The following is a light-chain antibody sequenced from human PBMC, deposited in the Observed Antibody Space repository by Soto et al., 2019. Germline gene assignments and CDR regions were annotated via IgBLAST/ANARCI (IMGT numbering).Light chain of an antibody. J-gene: IGLJ2*01. CDR1: SSDVGGYNY. Sequence: QSALTQPRSVSGSPGQSVTISCTGTSSDVGGYNYVSWYQQHPGKAPKLMIYDVSKRPSGVPDRFSGSKSGNTASLTISGIQAEDEADYYCSSYAGSYSVVFGGGTQLTVL. V-gene: IGLV2-11*01. CDR2: DVS. CDR3: SSYAGSYSVV.